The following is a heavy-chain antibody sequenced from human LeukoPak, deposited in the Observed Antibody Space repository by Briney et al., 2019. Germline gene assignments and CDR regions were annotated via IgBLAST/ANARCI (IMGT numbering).Heavy chain of an antibody. J-gene: IGHJ3*02. D-gene: IGHD3-10*01. Sequence: PGRPLRLSCAASGFTFSSYGMHWVRQAPGKGLEWVAVIWYDGSNKYYADSVKGRFTISRDNSKNTLYLQMNSLRAEDTAVYYCARAMVRGVRGAFDIWGQGTMVTVSS. V-gene: IGHV3-33*01. CDR2: IWYDGSNK. CDR1: GFTFSSYG. CDR3: ARAMVRGVRGAFDI.